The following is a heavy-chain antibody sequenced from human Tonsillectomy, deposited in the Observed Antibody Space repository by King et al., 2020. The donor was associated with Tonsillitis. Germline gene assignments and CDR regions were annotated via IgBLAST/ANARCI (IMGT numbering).Heavy chain of an antibody. CDR1: GASIGNYY. J-gene: IGHJ4*02. CDR3: AAGYFDY. Sequence: VQLQESGPGLVKPSETLSLTCTVSGASIGNYYWSWIRQPPGKGLEWIGYISNSGTTSSNPSLKSRVTISVYTSKNQFSLKLRSVTAAYTAVYYCAAGYFDYWGQGTLVTVSS. CDR2: ISNSGTT. V-gene: IGHV4-59*08.